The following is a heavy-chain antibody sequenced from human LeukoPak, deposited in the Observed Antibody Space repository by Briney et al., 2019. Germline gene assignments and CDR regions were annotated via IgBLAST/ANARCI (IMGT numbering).Heavy chain of an antibody. CDR2: IYSDNT. CDR1: GFTVSTNS. J-gene: IGHJ4*02. CDR3: AKDRRYGRSWYGAGDY. D-gene: IGHD6-13*01. Sequence: GGSLRLSCTVSGFTVSTNSMSWVRQAPGKGLEWVSFIYSDNTHYSDSVKGRFTISRDNSKNTLYLQMNSLSAEDTAVYYCAKDRRYGRSWYGAGDYWGQGTLVTVSS. V-gene: IGHV3-53*01.